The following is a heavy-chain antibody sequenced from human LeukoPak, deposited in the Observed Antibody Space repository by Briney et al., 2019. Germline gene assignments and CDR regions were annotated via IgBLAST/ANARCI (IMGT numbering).Heavy chain of an antibody. V-gene: IGHV3-23*01. CDR2: ISGSGGST. Sequence: GGSLRLSCAASGFTFSSYAMSWVRQAPGKGLEWVSAISGSGGSTYYADSVKGRFTISRDNSKNMLYLQMNSLRAEDTAVYYCAKDTRDGDWFDPWGQGTLVTVSS. CDR3: AKDTRDGDWFDP. D-gene: IGHD3-10*01. CDR1: GFTFSSYA. J-gene: IGHJ5*02.